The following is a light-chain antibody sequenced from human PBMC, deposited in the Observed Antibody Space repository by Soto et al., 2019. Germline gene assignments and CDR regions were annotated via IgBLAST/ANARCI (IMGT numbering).Light chain of an antibody. Sequence: EIVMTQSPATLSVSPGERATLSCRASQSVSSNLAWYQQKPGQAPRLLIYGASTRATGIPARFSGSGSGTEFTLAISSLPSEDFAVYYCQQYNNWPPPLTCGGGNKVEIK. V-gene: IGKV3-15*01. J-gene: IGKJ4*01. CDR1: QSVSSN. CDR3: QQYNNWPPPLT. CDR2: GAS.